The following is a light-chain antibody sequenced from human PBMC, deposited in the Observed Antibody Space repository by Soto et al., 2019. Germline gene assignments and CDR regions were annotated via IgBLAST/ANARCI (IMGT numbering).Light chain of an antibody. J-gene: IGKJ3*01. CDR1: QSVSSN. Sequence: EIGMTQSPATLSVFPGERATLSCRASQSVSSNLAWYQQKPGQAPRLLIYGASTRATGIPARFSGSGSGTEFTLTISSLQSEDFAVYYCQQYNNWPPFTFGPGTKVDIK. CDR3: QQYNNWPPFT. V-gene: IGKV3-15*01. CDR2: GAS.